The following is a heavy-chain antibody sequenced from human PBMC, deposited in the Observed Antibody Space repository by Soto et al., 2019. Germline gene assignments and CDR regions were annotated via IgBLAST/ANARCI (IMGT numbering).Heavy chain of an antibody. CDR1: GYTFTSYG. J-gene: IGHJ4*02. Sequence: GASVKVSCKASGYTFTSYGISWVRQAPGQGLEWMGWISAYNGNTNYAQKLQGRVTMTTDTSTSTAYMELRSLRSDDTAVYYCATESNSRELLIRPHFDSWGRGTLVTVSS. D-gene: IGHD3-10*01. V-gene: IGHV1-18*01. CDR3: ATESNSRELLIRPHFDS. CDR2: ISAYNGNT.